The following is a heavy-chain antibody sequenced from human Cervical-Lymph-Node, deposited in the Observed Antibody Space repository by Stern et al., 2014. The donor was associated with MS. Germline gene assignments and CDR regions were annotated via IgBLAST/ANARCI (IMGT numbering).Heavy chain of an antibody. CDR3: ASPLTATSVPFGYYGMDV. D-gene: IGHD4-17*01. CDR1: GGTFSNYA. Sequence: VQLVQSGAEVKKPGSSVKVSCKASGGTFSNYATSWVRQAPGQGLEWMGGILPLFGKPNYAQKFQGRVTITADESTSTAYMDLSSLRSEDTAVYYCASPLTATSVPFGYYGMDVWGQGTTGTV. V-gene: IGHV1-69*01. CDR2: ILPLFGKP. J-gene: IGHJ6*02.